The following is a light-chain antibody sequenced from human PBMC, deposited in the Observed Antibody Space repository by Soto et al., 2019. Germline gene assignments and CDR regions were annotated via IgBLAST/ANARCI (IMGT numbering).Light chain of an antibody. CDR3: QQRSNWPPIT. Sequence: ENVLTQSPATLSLSPGERATLSCRASQSVSSYLAWYQQKPGQAPRLLIYDASNRATGIPARFSGSGSGTDFTLTISSLEPEAFAVYYCQQRSNWPPITFGQGTRLDIK. J-gene: IGKJ5*01. V-gene: IGKV3-11*01. CDR1: QSVSSY. CDR2: DAS.